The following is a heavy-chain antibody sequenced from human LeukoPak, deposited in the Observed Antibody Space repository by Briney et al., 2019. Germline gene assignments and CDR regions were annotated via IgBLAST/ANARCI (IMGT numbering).Heavy chain of an antibody. Sequence: SETLSLTCTVSGGSINSFFWSWIRQPAGKGLEWLGRIYTSGSTNYNPSLKSRVTMSVDTSKNQFSLKLSSVTAADTAVYYCARDLENGYNEDYFDYWGQGILVIVSS. CDR1: GGSINSFF. V-gene: IGHV4-4*07. CDR2: IYTSGST. J-gene: IGHJ4*02. D-gene: IGHD5-24*01. CDR3: ARDLENGYNEDYFDY.